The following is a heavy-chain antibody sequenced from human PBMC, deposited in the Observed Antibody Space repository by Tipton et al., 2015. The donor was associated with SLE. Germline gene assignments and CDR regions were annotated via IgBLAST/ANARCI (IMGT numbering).Heavy chain of an antibody. CDR2: IREDGSED. CDR1: RFTFSSNW. J-gene: IGHJ3*01. CDR3: AREYQGRFYVNGAFDV. Sequence: SLRLSCAASRFTFSSNWMSWVRQAPGKGLEWVAHIREDGSEDFYVDSVRGRFTISRDTAKNSLYLQMNNLRVEETAVYYCAREYQGRFYVNGAFDVWGQGTMVTVSS. D-gene: IGHD1-26*01. V-gene: IGHV3-7*01.